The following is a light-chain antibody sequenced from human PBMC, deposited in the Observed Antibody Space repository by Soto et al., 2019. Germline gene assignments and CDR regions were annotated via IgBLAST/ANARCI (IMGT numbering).Light chain of an antibody. Sequence: EIVLTQSPGTLSLSPGERATLSCRASQSVSSSYLAWYQQKPGQAPRLPFYGASSWATGIPDKFSGSGSGTDFTLTISRLEPEDFAVYYSQQYGSSRRTFGQGTKVEV. V-gene: IGKV3-20*01. CDR1: QSVSSSY. CDR2: GAS. J-gene: IGKJ1*01. CDR3: QQYGSSRRT.